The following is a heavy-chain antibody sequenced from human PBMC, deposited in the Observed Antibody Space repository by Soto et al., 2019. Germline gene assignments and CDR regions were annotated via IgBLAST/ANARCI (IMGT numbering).Heavy chain of an antibody. J-gene: IGHJ4*02. CDR2: ITYTGATT. D-gene: IGHD3-16*01. CDR3: AKGVSIVDY. V-gene: IGHV3-23*01. CDR1: GFSFSTYA. Sequence: EVQILESGGGLVQPGGSLRLSCAASGFSFSTYAMTWVRQAPGKGLEWVSSITYTGATTYYADSVRGRFTVSRDNSRSTVHLQMNSLRVEDTAVYYCAKGVSIVDYWGQGTLVTVSS.